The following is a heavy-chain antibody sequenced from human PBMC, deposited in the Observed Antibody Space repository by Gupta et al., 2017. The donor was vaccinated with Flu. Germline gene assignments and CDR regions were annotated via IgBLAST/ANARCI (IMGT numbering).Heavy chain of an antibody. J-gene: IGHJ4*02. V-gene: IGHV3-21*01. CDR1: GFTFSSYS. CDR2: ISSSSSYI. D-gene: IGHD5-12*01. CDR3: ARCWDIRRAYFDY. Sequence: EVQLVESGGGLVKPGGSLRLSCAASGFTFSSYSMNWVRQAPGKGLKWVSSISSSSSYIYYADSVKGRFTISRDNAKNSLYLQMNSLRAEDTAVYYCARCWDIRRAYFDYWGQGTLVTVSS.